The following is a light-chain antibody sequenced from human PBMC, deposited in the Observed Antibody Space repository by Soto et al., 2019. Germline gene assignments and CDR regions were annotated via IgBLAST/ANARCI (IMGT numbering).Light chain of an antibody. V-gene: IGLV2-14*01. J-gene: IGLJ1*01. Sequence: QSALTQPASVSGSPGQSITISCTGTSSDVGGYNYVSWYQQHPGKVPKLMIFEVSNRPSGVSHRFSGSKSDNTASLTTSGLQAEDEADYYCSSYTTSRTLVFGPGTKLTVL. CDR2: EVS. CDR1: SSDVGGYNY. CDR3: SSYTTSRTLV.